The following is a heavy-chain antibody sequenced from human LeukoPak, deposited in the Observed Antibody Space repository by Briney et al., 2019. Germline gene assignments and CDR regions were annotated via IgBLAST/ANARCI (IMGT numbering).Heavy chain of an antibody. J-gene: IGHJ4*02. CDR2: IHYSGST. Sequence: SQTLSLTCTVSGGSFTSADNYCSWIRQPAGKGLEWIGYIHYSGSTFYNPSLKSRVTMSVDTSKNQFSLKLNSVTAADTAVYYCARGELLYDYWGQGTLVTVSS. CDR1: GGSFTSADNY. D-gene: IGHD2-15*01. CDR3: ARGELLYDY. V-gene: IGHV4-30-4*01.